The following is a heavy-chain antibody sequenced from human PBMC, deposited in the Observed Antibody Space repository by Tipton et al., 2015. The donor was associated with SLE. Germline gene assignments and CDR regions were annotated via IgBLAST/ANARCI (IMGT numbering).Heavy chain of an antibody. V-gene: IGHV1-2*02. Sequence: QSGPEVKKPGASVKVSCKASGYTFTGYYMHWVRQAPGQGLEWMGWINPNSGGTNYAQKFQGRATMTRDTSISTAYMELSRLRSDDTAVYYCARGYQLLGYYYYYMDVWGKGTTVTVSS. CDR2: INPNSGGT. CDR1: GYTFTGYY. J-gene: IGHJ6*03. CDR3: ARGYQLLGYYYYYMDV. D-gene: IGHD2-2*01.